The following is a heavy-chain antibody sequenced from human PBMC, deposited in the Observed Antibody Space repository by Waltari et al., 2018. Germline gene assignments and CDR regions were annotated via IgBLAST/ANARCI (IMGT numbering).Heavy chain of an antibody. Sequence: EVQMVESGGGLVQPGGSLRLSCAASGFTCSNSWMDWVRQAPGKELEWIANIKPDGIEKNYVDSVKGRFPISRDNAKNSLYLQMNSLRAEDTAVYYFSKSRDVWGPGTSVTVSS. CDR1: GFTCSNSW. V-gene: IGHV3-7*01. J-gene: IGHJ6*02. CDR3: SKSRDV. CDR2: IKPDGIEK.